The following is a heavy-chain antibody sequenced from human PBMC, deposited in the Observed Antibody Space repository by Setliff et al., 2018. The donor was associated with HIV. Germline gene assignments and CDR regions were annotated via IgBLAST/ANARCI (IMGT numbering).Heavy chain of an antibody. J-gene: IGHJ3*02. CDR3: ARLFQWMSYSFDI. CDR2: FYETGYT. V-gene: IGHV4-34*01. CDR1: GGSFSGYY. D-gene: IGHD5-12*01. Sequence: ASETLSLTCAVYGGSFSGYYWSWIRQPPGKGLEWIGSFYETGYTYYNPSLKSRVIISLDTSKNHLSLKLRSVTAADTAVYYCARLFQWMSYSFDIWGQGTMVTVSS.